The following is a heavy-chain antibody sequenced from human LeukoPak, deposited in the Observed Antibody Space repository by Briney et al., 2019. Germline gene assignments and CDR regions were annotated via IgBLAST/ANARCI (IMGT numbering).Heavy chain of an antibody. V-gene: IGHV3-13*01. CDR3: ARALRYDSSGPTDAFDI. J-gene: IGHJ3*02. CDR1: GFTFSSYD. CDR2: IGTAGDT. Sequence: PGGSLRLSCAASGFTFSSYDMHWVRQATGKGLEWVSAIGTAGDTYYPVSVKGRFTISRENAKNYLYLQMNSLRAGDTAVYYCARALRYDSSGPTDAFDIWGQGAMVTVSS. D-gene: IGHD3-22*01.